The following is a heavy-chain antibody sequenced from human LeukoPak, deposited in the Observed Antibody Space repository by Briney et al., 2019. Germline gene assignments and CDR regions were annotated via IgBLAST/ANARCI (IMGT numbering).Heavy chain of an antibody. V-gene: IGHV3-23*01. CDR3: AKDICTPTNCLFYFDS. J-gene: IGHJ4*02. CDR2: ITVSGSHT. D-gene: IGHD2-2*01. CDR1: GFTFSIYS. Sequence: GESLRLSCTASGFTFSIYSMSWVRQAPGEGLEWVSGITVSGSHTYYADSVKGRFTISRDDSKNTLYLQMNNLRAEDTALYYCAKDICTPTNCLFYFDSWRQGTLVTVSS.